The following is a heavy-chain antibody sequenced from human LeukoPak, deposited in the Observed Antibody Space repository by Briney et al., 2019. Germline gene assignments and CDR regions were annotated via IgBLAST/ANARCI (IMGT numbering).Heavy chain of an antibody. CDR2: IYYSGST. CDR1: GGSISSGDYY. CDR3: ASWVDYGGNSRLQH. J-gene: IGHJ1*01. D-gene: IGHD4-23*01. V-gene: IGHV4-31*03. Sequence: PSETLSLTCTVSGGSISSGDYYWSWIRQHPGKGLEWIGYIYYSGSTYYNPSLKSRLTISLDTSENQFSLKLSSVSAADTAVYYCASWVDYGGNSRLQHWGQGTLVTVSS.